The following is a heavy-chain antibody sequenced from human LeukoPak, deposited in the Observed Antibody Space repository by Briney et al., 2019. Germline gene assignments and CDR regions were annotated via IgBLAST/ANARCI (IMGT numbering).Heavy chain of an antibody. CDR2: ISYDGSNK. Sequence: GGSLRLSRAASGFTFSSYGMHWVRQAPGKGLEWVAVISYDGSNKYYADSVKGRFTISRDNSKNTLYLQMNSLRAEDTAVYYCARAAGYDSSGPYYFDYWGQGTLVTVSS. D-gene: IGHD3-22*01. J-gene: IGHJ4*02. V-gene: IGHV3-30*03. CDR3: ARAAGYDSSGPYYFDY. CDR1: GFTFSSYG.